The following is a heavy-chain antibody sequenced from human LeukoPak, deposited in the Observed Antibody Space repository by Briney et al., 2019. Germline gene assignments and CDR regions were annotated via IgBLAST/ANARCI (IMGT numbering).Heavy chain of an antibody. D-gene: IGHD6-13*01. J-gene: IGHJ4*02. V-gene: IGHV3-30*18. CDR3: AKLDSSSSVAPPADY. CDR2: ISYDGSNK. Sequence: GRSLRLSCAASGFTFSSYGMHWVRQAPGKGLEWVAVISYDGSNKYYADSVKGRFTISRDNSKNTLYLQMNSLRAEDTAVYYCAKLDSSSSVAPPADYWGQGTLVTVS. CDR1: GFTFSSYG.